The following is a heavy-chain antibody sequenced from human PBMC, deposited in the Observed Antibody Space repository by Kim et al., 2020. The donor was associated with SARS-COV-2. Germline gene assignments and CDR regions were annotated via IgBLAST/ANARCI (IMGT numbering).Heavy chain of an antibody. D-gene: IGHD3-16*01. J-gene: IGHJ6*03. CDR3: AKTGEWGFYYYYLYG. Sequence: GGSLRLSCAASGFTFSNYAMSWVRQAPGKGLEWVAVISYDGSNEYYADSVKGRFTISRDSSKNTLYLQMNSLRAEDTAVYYCAKTGEWGFYYYYLYGLG. CDR2: ISYDGSNE. CDR1: GFTFSNYA. V-gene: IGHV3-30-3*02.